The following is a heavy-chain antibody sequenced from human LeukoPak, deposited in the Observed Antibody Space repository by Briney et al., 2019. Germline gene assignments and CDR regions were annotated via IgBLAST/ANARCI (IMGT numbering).Heavy chain of an antibody. CDR3: ARGQDYGMDV. J-gene: IGHJ6*02. CDR2: IWYDGSNK. Sequence: GGSLRLSSAASGFTFSNAYMNGVRQAPGKGLEWVAVIWYDGSNKYYADSVKGRFTISRDNSKNTLYLQMNSLRAEDTAVYYCARGQDYGMDVWGQGTTVTVSS. V-gene: IGHV3-33*08. CDR1: GFTFSNAY.